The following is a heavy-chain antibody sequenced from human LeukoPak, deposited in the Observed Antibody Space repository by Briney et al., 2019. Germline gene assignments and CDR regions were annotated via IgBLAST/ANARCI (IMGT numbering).Heavy chain of an antibody. CDR2: ITGNGANT. CDR3: ARDRSGSYPNWFDP. Sequence: PGGSLSLSCAAPGFTFRGFALSWFGRAPGKGLEWVSAITGNGANTFYADSVKGRFTISRDNSKNTMYLQMNSLRAEDTALYYCARDRSGSYPNWFDPWGQGTLVTVSS. J-gene: IGHJ5*02. V-gene: IGHV3-23*01. D-gene: IGHD3-10*01. CDR1: GFTFRGFA.